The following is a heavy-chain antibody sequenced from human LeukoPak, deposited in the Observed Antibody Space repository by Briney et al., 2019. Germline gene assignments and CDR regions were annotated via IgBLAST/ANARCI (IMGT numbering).Heavy chain of an antibody. D-gene: IGHD3-3*01. Sequence: GGSLRLSCAASGFTFSSYWMSWVRQAPGKGLEWVANIKQDGSEKYYVDSVKGRFTISRDNAKNSLYLQMNSLRAEDTAMYYCARDLYDFWSGYYYYYYYYMDVWGKGTTVTVSS. J-gene: IGHJ6*03. CDR2: IKQDGSEK. V-gene: IGHV3-7*01. CDR1: GFTFSSYW. CDR3: ARDLYDFWSGYYYYYYYYMDV.